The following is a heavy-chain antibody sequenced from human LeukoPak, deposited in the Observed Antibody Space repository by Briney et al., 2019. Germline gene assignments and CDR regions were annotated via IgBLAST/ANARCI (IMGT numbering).Heavy chain of an antibody. J-gene: IGHJ4*02. Sequence: GGSLRLSCAASGFTFSSYNMHWVRQAPGKGLDWVAFISSGGSDKYYGDSVKGRFTISRDNSKNTLYLQMNSLRPEDTAVYYCAKQSSSWGLDDWGRGTLVTVSS. D-gene: IGHD6-13*01. CDR2: ISSGGSDK. V-gene: IGHV3-30*18. CDR1: GFTFSSYN. CDR3: AKQSSSWGLDD.